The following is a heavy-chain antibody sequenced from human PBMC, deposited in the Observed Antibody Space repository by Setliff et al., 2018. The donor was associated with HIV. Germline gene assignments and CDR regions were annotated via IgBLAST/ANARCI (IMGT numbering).Heavy chain of an antibody. CDR1: GGSFSVYY. V-gene: IGHV4-34*01. Sequence: SETLSLTCAVYGGSFSVYYWRWIRQPPGKGLEWIGEINHSGRTNYNPSLKSRITISVDTSKDQFSLKLSSVTAADTAVYYCARGARLLTGYADRWDYYYMRIWGKGTTVTVSS. CDR3: ARGARLLTGYADRWDYYYMRI. J-gene: IGHJ6*03. CDR2: INHSGRT. D-gene: IGHD2-8*01.